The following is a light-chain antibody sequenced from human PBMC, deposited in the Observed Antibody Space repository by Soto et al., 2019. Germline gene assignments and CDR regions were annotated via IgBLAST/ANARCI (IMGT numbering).Light chain of an antibody. J-gene: IGKJ4*01. CDR1: QSIGTY. Sequence: IVLTQSPATLSLSPGERATLSCRASQSIGTYLAWYQQKPGQAPRLLIYDASNRATGIPARFSGGGSGTDFTLTISSLEPEDFAVYYCQQRNPLTFGGGTKVDIK. CDR2: DAS. CDR3: QQRNPLT. V-gene: IGKV3-11*01.